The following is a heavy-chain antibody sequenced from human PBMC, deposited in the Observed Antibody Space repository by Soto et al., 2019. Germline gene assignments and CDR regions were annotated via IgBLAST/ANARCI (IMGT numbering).Heavy chain of an antibody. CDR1: GSTFTDFT. CDR3: ARRPDTFDI. CDR2: ISGDGLST. Sequence: PGGSLRLCCAGSGSTFTDFTMTWVRQAPGKGLEWVSAISGDGLSTYYAGSVKGRFTISRDNSKTTLYLQMNSLRAEDTAVYYCARRPDTFDIWGRGTMVTVSS. V-gene: IGHV3-23*01. J-gene: IGHJ3*02.